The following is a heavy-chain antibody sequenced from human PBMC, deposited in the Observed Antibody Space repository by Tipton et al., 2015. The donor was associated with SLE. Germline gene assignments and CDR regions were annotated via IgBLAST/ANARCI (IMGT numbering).Heavy chain of an antibody. CDR1: GGPFSEYY. V-gene: IGHV4-34*01. Sequence: KPSETLSVTCAVSGGPFSEYYWSWFRQPPGKGLEWIGEINQSGTTTYNPSLESRVTISLDTSKNQFSLNLATVTAADTAMYYCATNYGDYGIWAFDMWGRGTVVSVSS. D-gene: IGHD4-17*01. J-gene: IGHJ3*02. CDR3: ATNYGDYGIWAFDM. CDR2: INQSGTT.